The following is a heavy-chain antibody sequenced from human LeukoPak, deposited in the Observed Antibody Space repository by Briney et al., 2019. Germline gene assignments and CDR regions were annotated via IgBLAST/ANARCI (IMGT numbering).Heavy chain of an antibody. Sequence: PGGSLRLSCAASGFTFSNAWMSWVRQAPGKGLEWVGRIKSKTDGGTTDYAAPVKGRFTISREDSKNTLYLQMNSLKTEDTAVYYCTHNDDSSGYYFIYWGQGTLVTVSS. CDR2: IKSKTDGGTT. D-gene: IGHD3-22*01. J-gene: IGHJ4*02. V-gene: IGHV3-15*01. CDR1: GFTFSNAW. CDR3: THNDDSSGYYFIY.